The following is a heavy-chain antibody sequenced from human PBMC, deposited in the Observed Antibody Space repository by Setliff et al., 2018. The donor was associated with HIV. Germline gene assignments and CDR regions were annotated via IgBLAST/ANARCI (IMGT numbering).Heavy chain of an antibody. CDR3: ARSVTFLVDWFDP. Sequence: SETLSLTCTVSGGSISSYYWSWIRQPPGKGLEWIGYIYYSGSTNYNPSLKSRVTISVDTSKNQFSLKLSSVTAADTAVYYCARSVTFLVDWFDPWGRGTLVTVSS. D-gene: IGHD4-17*01. J-gene: IGHJ5*02. CDR2: IYYSGST. V-gene: IGHV4-59*08. CDR1: GGSISSYY.